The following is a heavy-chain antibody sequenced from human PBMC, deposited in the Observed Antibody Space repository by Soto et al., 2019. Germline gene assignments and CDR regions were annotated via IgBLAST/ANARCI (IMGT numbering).Heavy chain of an antibody. D-gene: IGHD3-22*01. J-gene: IGHJ3*02. CDR3: ERDWTYYDSSGYYSDAFDI. CDR1: GYTFTSYG. V-gene: IGHV1-18*01. CDR2: ISAYNGNT. Sequence: ASVKVSCKASGYTFTSYGISWVRQAPGQGLEWMGWISAYNGNTNYAQKLQGRVTMTTDTSTSTAYMELRSLRSDDTAVYYCERDWTYYDSSGYYSDAFDIWGQGTMVTVSS.